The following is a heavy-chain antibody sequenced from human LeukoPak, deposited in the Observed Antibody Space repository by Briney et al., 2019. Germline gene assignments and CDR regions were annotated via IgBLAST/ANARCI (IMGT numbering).Heavy chain of an antibody. V-gene: IGHV3-23*01. CDR3: AKGVDFWSGLDY. Sequence: GGSLRLSCTASGFTFRSYAMTWVRQAPGRGLEWVSVISGSGGSTYYADSVKGRFTNSRDNSNNTLYLQMNGLRAEDTAVYYCAKGVDFWSGLDYWGQATLVTVSS. D-gene: IGHD3-3*01. CDR2: ISGSGGST. J-gene: IGHJ4*02. CDR1: GFTFRSYA.